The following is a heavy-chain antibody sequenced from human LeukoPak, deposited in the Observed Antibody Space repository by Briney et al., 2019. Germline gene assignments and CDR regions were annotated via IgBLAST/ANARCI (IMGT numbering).Heavy chain of an antibody. CDR3: AREGVISYFDY. CDR2: IYSGGST. V-gene: IGHV3-66*01. J-gene: IGHJ4*02. Sequence: PGGSLRLSCAASGFTVSSNYMSWVRQAPGKGLEWVSVIYSGGSTYYADSVKGRFTISRDNSKNTLYLQMNSLRAEDTAVYYCAREGVISYFDYWGQGTLVTVSS. CDR1: GFTVSSNY. D-gene: IGHD3-10*01.